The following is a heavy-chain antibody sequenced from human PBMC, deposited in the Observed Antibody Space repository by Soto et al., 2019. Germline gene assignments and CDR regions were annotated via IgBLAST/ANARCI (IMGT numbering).Heavy chain of an antibody. V-gene: IGHV1-2*04. CDR3: ARENEDLVATRYGMDV. J-gene: IGHJ6*02. CDR1: GYTFTGYY. D-gene: IGHD5-12*01. Sequence: GASVKVSCKASGYTFTGYYMHWVRQAPGQGLEWMGWINPNSGGTNYAQKFQGWVTMTRDTSISTAYMELSRLRSDDTAVYYCARENEDLVATRYGMDVWGQGTTVTVYS. CDR2: INPNSGGT.